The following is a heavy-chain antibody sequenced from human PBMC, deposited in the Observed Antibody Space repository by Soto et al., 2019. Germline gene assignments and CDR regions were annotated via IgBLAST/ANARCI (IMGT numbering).Heavy chain of an antibody. D-gene: IGHD6-13*01. CDR3: ARDRCVSAAGLDY. CDR1: GGSISSYY. J-gene: IGHJ4*01. Sequence: SETLSLTCTVSGGSISSYYWSWIRQSPGKGLEWIGYIYYSGSTNYNPSLKSRVTISVETSTNQFTLKLSAVTAADSAGYYCARDRCVSAAGLDYWGQGTLVTVSS. CDR2: IYYSGST. V-gene: IGHV4-59*01.